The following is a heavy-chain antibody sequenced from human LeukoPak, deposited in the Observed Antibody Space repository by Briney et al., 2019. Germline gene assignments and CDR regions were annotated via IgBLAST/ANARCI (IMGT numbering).Heavy chain of an antibody. CDR1: GFTFSSYA. D-gene: IGHD3-22*01. Sequence: GGSLRLSCAASGFTFSSYAMPWVRQAPGKGLKWVAVISYDGSNKYYADSVKGRFTISRDNSKNTLYLQMNSLRAEDTAVYYCARDRGIVVVIWGAFDIWGQGTMVTVSS. V-gene: IGHV3-30-3*01. J-gene: IGHJ3*02. CDR2: ISYDGSNK. CDR3: ARDRGIVVVIWGAFDI.